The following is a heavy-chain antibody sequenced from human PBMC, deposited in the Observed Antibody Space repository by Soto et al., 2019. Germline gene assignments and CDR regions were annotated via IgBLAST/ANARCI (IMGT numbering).Heavy chain of an antibody. Sequence: PSETLSLTCTVSGGSISSGDYYWSWIRQPPGKGLEWIGYIYYSGSTYYNPSLKSRVTISVDTSKNQFSLKLSSVTAADTAVYYFAREPFVEMATIYYFDYWGQGTLVTVSS. J-gene: IGHJ4*02. CDR1: GGSISSGDYY. CDR2: IYYSGST. D-gene: IGHD5-12*01. CDR3: AREPFVEMATIYYFDY. V-gene: IGHV4-30-4*01.